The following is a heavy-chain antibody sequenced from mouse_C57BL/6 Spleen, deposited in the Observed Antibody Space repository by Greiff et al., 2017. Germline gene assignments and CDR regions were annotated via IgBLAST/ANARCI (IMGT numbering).Heavy chain of an antibody. D-gene: IGHD2-2*01. CDR2: INPSSGYT. J-gene: IGHJ4*01. Sequence: QVQLQQSGAELAKPGASVKLSCKASGYTFTSYWMHWVKQRPGQGLEWIGYINPSSGYTKYNQKFKDKATLTADKSSSTAYMQLSSLTYEDSAVYYCARLEGIYYGYGYAMDYWGQGTSVTVAS. V-gene: IGHV1-7*01. CDR1: GYTFTSYW. CDR3: ARLEGIYYGYGYAMDY.